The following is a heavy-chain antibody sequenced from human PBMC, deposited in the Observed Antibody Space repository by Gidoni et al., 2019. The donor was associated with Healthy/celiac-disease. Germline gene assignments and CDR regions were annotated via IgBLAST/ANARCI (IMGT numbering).Heavy chain of an antibody. V-gene: IGHV5-51*01. CDR2: IYPGYSDT. Sequence: EVQLVQSGAEVKKPGESLKISCKGSGYSFTSYWIGWVRQMPGKGLEWMGIIYPGYSDTRYSPSFQGQVTISADKSIRTAYLQWSSLKASDTAMYYCARGVHSNGRLVRFLVQDPYFDYWGQGTLVTVSS. CDR1: GYSFTSYW. CDR3: ARGVHSNGRLVRFLVQDPYFDY. D-gene: IGHD3-3*01. J-gene: IGHJ4*02.